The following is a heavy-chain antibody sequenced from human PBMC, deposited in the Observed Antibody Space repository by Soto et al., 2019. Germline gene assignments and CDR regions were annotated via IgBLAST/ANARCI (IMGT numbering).Heavy chain of an antibody. CDR3: ARAPWEYQPLHRYFDY. CDR1: GGSISSGSYY. J-gene: IGHJ4*02. CDR2: IYYSGST. D-gene: IGHD2-2*01. Sequence: QVQLQESGPGLVKPSQTLSLTCTVSGGSISSGSYYWSWVRQHPGKGLEWIGYIYYSGSTYNNPSLKSRVTILVATSKNQFSLKLSSVTAADTAVCYCARAPWEYQPLHRYFDYWGQGTLVTVSS. V-gene: IGHV4-31*03.